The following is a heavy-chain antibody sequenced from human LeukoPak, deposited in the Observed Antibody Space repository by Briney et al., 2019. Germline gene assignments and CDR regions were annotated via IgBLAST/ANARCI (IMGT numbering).Heavy chain of an antibody. CDR3: ARDVVFYYYDSSGYFGAFDI. Sequence: GGSLRLSCAASGFTFSSYSMTWVSQAPGKGLEWVSSITSSSSYIHYADSVKGRFTISRDDAKNSLYLQMNSLRAEDTAVYYCARDVVFYYYDSSGYFGAFDIWGQGTMVTVSS. D-gene: IGHD3-22*01. CDR1: GFTFSSYS. CDR2: ITSSSSYI. V-gene: IGHV3-21*01. J-gene: IGHJ3*02.